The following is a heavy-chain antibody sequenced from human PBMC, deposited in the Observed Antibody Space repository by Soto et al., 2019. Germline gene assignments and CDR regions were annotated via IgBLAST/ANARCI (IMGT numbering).Heavy chain of an antibody. Sequence: QLQLQESGPGLVKPSETLSLACTVSGGSISSSSYYWGWIRQPPGKGLEWIGSIYYSGSTYYNPSLKSPITISVDTSKNQFSLKLSSVTAADTAVYYCASISNYYGSGSPRYFFDYWGQGALVTVSS. CDR2: IYYSGST. CDR3: ASISNYYGSGSPRYFFDY. D-gene: IGHD3-10*01. CDR1: GGSISSSSYY. J-gene: IGHJ4*02. V-gene: IGHV4-39*01.